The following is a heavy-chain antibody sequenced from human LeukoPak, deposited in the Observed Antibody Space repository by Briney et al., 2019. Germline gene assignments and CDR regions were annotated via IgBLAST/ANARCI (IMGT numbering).Heavy chain of an antibody. CDR3: ARAADSSGYYDY. CDR1: GFTFSDYY. CDR2: ISSSSSYT. V-gene: IGHV3-11*06. J-gene: IGHJ4*02. D-gene: IGHD3-22*01. Sequence: GGSLRLSCAASGFTFSDYYMSWIRQAPGKGLEWVSYISSSSSYTNYADSVKGRFTISRDNSKNTLYLQMNSLRAEDTAVYYCARAADSSGYYDYWGQGTLVTVSS.